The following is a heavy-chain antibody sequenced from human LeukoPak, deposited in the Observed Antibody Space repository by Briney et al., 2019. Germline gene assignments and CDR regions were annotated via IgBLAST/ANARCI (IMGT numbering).Heavy chain of an antibody. J-gene: IGHJ4*02. CDR3: GRFFIVEAHNDY. V-gene: IGHV4-39*01. CDR1: GGSISSSSYY. Sequence: PSETLSLTCTVSGGSISSSSYYWGWIRQPPGKGLEWIGSIYYSGSTYYNPSLKSRVTISVDTSKNQFSLKVSPVTAPDTAWYYCGRFFIVEAHNDYWGQGTLVTVSS. D-gene: IGHD2-15*01. CDR2: IYYSGST.